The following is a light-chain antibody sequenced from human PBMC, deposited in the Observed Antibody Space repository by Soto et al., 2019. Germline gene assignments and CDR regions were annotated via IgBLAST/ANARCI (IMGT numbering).Light chain of an antibody. CDR3: QQRSNWPPIT. V-gene: IGKV3-11*01. J-gene: IGKJ5*01. Sequence: EIVLTQSPATLSLSPGERATLSCRASQSVSSYLAWYQQKPGQAPRLLIYDASNRATGIPARFSGSGSGTDFTITISSLLPEDVAVYYCQQRSNWPPITFGQGTRLEIK. CDR2: DAS. CDR1: QSVSSY.